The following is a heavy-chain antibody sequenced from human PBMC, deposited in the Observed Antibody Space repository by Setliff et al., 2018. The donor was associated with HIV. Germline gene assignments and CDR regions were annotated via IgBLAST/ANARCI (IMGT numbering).Heavy chain of an antibody. D-gene: IGHD3-22*01. Sequence: SETLSLTCAVSGYSISSGYYWGRIRQPPGKGLEWIGSIYHSGSTYYNPSLKSRVTISVDTSKNQFSLKLSSVTAADTAAYYCASRVYYYDSSGYLREEGFDPWGQGTLVTVSS. V-gene: IGHV4-38-2*01. CDR3: ASRVYYYDSSGYLREEGFDP. CDR1: GYSISSGYY. J-gene: IGHJ5*02. CDR2: IYHSGST.